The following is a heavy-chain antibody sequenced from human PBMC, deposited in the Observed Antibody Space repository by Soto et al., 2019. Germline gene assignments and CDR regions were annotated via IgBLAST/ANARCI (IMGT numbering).Heavy chain of an antibody. J-gene: IGHJ2*01. CDR2: ISPHNAKT. Sequence: QAQLVQSGPEVKEPGASVKVSCKASGYTFSSRGIYWVRQAPGQGLEWMGWISPHNAKTHYAQSLQGRVTLTTDTSTSTAYMDLRSLRSDDTAVYYCVREAGDCDWYFDLWGRGTPVTVSS. V-gene: IGHV1-18*01. CDR1: GYTFSSRG. D-gene: IGHD2-21*02. CDR3: VREAGDCDWYFDL.